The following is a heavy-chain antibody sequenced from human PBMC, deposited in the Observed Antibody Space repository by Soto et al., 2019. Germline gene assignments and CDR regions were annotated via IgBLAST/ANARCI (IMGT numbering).Heavy chain of an antibody. CDR1: GGSISSSSYY. CDR3: ARIVVIPAAPNYYNYYGVDV. J-gene: IGHJ6*02. Sequence: PSETLPLTCTVSGGSISSSSYYWGWIRQPPGKGLEWIGSIYYSGSTYYNLSLKSRVTMSVDTSKNQFSLKISSVTAADTSIYYCARIVVIPAAPNYYNYYGVDVWGQGTTVTVSS. CDR2: IYYSGST. V-gene: IGHV4-39*01. D-gene: IGHD2-2*01.